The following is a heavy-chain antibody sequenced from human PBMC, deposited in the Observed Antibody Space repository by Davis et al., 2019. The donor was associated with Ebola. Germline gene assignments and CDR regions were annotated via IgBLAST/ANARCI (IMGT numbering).Heavy chain of an antibody. CDR1: GFTFSRYP. V-gene: IGHV3-30-3*01. J-gene: IGHJ4*02. CDR2: TSYDGTNK. CDR3: ARVGNYDFWSGYEY. Sequence: GESLKISCAAPGFTFSRYPMHWVRQAPGKGLEWVAVTSYDGTNKYYADSVKVRFTISRDNSKNSLYLQMNSLSAEDTAVYYCARVGNYDFWSGYEYWGQGTLVTVSS. D-gene: IGHD3-3*01.